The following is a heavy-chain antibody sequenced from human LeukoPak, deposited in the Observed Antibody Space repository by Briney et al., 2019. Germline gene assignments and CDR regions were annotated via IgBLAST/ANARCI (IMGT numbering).Heavy chain of an antibody. CDR2: IRYDGSNK. V-gene: IGHV3-30*02. D-gene: IGHD3-22*01. CDR3: AKDPQYYYDSSGYYPDDY. CDR1: GFTFSSYG. Sequence: GGSLRLSCAASGFTFSSYGMHWVRQAPGKGLEWVAFIRYDGSNKYYADSVKGRFTISRDNSKNTLYLQMNSLRAEDTAVYYCAKDPQYYYDSSGYYPDDYWGQGTLVTVSS. J-gene: IGHJ4*02.